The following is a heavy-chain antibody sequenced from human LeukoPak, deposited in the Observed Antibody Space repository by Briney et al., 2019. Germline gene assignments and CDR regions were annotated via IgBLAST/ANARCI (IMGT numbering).Heavy chain of an antibody. CDR2: INPRGTST. Sequence: ASVKVSCKASGYSFTSHYMHWVRQAPGQGLEWMGLINPRGTSTIYAEKFQGRIIMTRDMSTTTDYMELSSLKSDDTAVYYCAREGRAAAGRFYYYYYMDVWGKGTTVTISS. CDR1: GYSFTSHY. V-gene: IGHV1-46*01. D-gene: IGHD6-13*01. CDR3: AREGRAAAGRFYYYYYMDV. J-gene: IGHJ6*03.